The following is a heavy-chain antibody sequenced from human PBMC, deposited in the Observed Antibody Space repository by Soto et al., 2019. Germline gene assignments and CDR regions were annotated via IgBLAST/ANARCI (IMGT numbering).Heavy chain of an antibody. Sequence: GESLKISCKGSGYSFTTYWIGWVRQLPGKGLEWMGIIYIGDSDTRYSPSFQGQVTISADKSISTAYLQWSSLEASDTAMYYCARAATGTSHLYHFDYWGQGTPVTVSS. V-gene: IGHV5-51*01. J-gene: IGHJ4*02. CDR1: GYSFTTYW. CDR3: ARAATGTSHLYHFDY. CDR2: IYIGDSDT. D-gene: IGHD1-1*01.